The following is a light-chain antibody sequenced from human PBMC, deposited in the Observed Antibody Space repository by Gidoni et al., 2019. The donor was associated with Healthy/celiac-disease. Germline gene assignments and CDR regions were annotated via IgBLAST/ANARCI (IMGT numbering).Light chain of an antibody. CDR2: QDS. J-gene: IGLJ2*01. CDR1: KLGDKY. V-gene: IGLV3-1*01. CDR3: QAWDSSPYVV. Sequence: SYELPQPPSVSVSPGQTARITCSGDKLGDKYACWYQQKPGQSPVLVIYQDSNRPSGIPERFSGSNSGNTATLTISGTQAMDEADYYCQAWDSSPYVVFGGGTKLTVL.